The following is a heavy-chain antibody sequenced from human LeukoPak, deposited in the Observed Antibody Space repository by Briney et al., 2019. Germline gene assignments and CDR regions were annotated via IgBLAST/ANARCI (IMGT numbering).Heavy chain of an antibody. Sequence: ASVKVSCKASGYIFTTYFIHWVRQAPGQGLEWMGIINPSGGSTSYAQKFQRRVTMTRDMSTSTVYMALFSLRSEDTAVYYCARELSMEDPFTPKNHDSSFGDAFDIWGQGTMVTVSS. J-gene: IGHJ3*02. CDR3: ARELSMEDPFTPKNHDSSFGDAFDI. CDR1: GYIFTTYF. D-gene: IGHD3-22*01. CDR2: INPSGGST. V-gene: IGHV1-46*01.